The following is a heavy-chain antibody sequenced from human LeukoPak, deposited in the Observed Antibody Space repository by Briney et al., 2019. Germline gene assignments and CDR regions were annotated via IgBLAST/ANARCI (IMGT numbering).Heavy chain of an antibody. Sequence: SETLSLTCAVYGGSFSGYYWSWIRQPPGKGLEWIGEINHSGSTNYNPSLKSRVPISVDTSKNQFSLKLSSVTAADTAVYYCARNKLGYCSGGSCSGFDPWGQGTLVTVSS. CDR3: ARNKLGYCSGGSCSGFDP. CDR1: GGSFSGYY. V-gene: IGHV4-34*01. J-gene: IGHJ5*02. CDR2: INHSGST. D-gene: IGHD2-15*01.